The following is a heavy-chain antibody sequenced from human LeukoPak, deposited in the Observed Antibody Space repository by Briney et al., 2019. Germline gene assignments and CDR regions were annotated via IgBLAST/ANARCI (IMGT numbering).Heavy chain of an antibody. V-gene: IGHV1-46*01. CDR3: ARAAYSRWSHFDY. J-gene: IGHJ4*02. D-gene: IGHD2-15*01. CDR1: GYTFTNYY. Sequence: ASVKVSCKASGYTFTNYYIHWVRQAPGQGLEWVGIIMSTGPSTISTSYAQRFQGRVTITWDTSTTTVYMEMSGLRSEDTAVYYCARAAYSRWSHFDYWGQGTLVAVSS. CDR2: IMSTGPSTIST.